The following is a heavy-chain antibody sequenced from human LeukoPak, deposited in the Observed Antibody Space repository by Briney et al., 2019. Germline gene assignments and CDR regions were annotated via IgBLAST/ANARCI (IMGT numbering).Heavy chain of an antibody. CDR3: ARGRYYGMDV. Sequence: HPGGSLRLSCAASGFHVSSNYMSWVRLAPGKGPEWVSVIYSGDRTYYADSVKGRFTISRDNAKNTLYLQMNSLRAEDTAVYYCARGRYYGMDVWGQGTTVTVSS. J-gene: IGHJ6*02. V-gene: IGHV3-53*01. CDR1: GFHVSSNY. CDR2: IYSGDRT.